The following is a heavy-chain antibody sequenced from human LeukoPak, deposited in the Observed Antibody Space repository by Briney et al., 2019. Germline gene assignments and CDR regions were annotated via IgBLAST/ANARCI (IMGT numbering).Heavy chain of an antibody. CDR2: ISSSSSYI. J-gene: IGHJ4*02. V-gene: IGHV3-21*01. CDR1: GFTFSSYS. CDR3: ARDRGIVVVPAAIPTRDY. Sequence: GGSLRLSCAASGFTFSSYSMNWVRQAPGKGLEWVSSISSSSSYIYYADSVKGRFTISRDNAKNSLYLQMNSLRAEDTAVYYCARDRGIVVVPAAIPTRDYWGQGTLVTVSS. D-gene: IGHD2-2*02.